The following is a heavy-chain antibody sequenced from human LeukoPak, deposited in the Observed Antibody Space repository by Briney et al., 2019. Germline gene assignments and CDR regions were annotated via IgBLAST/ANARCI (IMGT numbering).Heavy chain of an antibody. D-gene: IGHD6-13*01. Sequence: SVKVSCKASGGTFSSYAISWVRQAPGQGLEWMGGIIPIFGTANYAQKFQGRVTITTDESTSTVYMELSSLRSEDTAVYYCAREYSSSWYGAFDIWGQGTMVTVSS. CDR3: AREYSSSWYGAFDI. CDR1: GGTFSSYA. V-gene: IGHV1-69*05. J-gene: IGHJ3*02. CDR2: IIPIFGTA.